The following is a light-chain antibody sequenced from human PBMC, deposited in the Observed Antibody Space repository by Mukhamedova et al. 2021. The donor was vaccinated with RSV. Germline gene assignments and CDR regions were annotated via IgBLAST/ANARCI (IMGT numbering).Light chain of an antibody. J-gene: IGKJ2*03. CDR1: QSISSW. CDR3: QQYNSYPYS. V-gene: IGKV1-5*03. CDR2: KAS. Sequence: SQSISSWLAWYQQKPGKAPKLLISKASSLESGVPSRFSGSGSGTEFTLTISSLQPDDFATYYCQQYNSYPYSFGQGTKLEIK.